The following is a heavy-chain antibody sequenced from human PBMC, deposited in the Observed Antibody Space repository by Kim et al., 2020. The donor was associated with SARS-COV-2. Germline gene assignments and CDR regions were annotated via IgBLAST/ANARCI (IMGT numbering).Heavy chain of an antibody. J-gene: IGHJ5*02. D-gene: IGHD2-2*01. V-gene: IGHV4-31*02. CDR3: ARYCSSTSCRWFDP. Sequence: NPSLRSRVSISVDTSKNQFSLKRNCVTAADTAVYYCARYCSSTSCRWFDPWGQGTLVTVSS.